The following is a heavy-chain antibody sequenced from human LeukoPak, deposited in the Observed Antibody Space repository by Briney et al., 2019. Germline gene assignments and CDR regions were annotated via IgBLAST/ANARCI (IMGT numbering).Heavy chain of an antibody. CDR3: AREDGVGISLDH. CDR1: GLNFNNYN. Sequence: SGGSLRLSCVVSGLNFNNYNMNWVRQAPGRGLEWVSCISSLSNYIYYADSVKGRFTVSRDNTKNSLYLRMSSLRAEDTAVYYCAREDGVGISLDHWGLGTLVTVSS. D-gene: IGHD1-26*01. J-gene: IGHJ4*02. V-gene: IGHV3-21*01. CDR2: ISSLSNYI.